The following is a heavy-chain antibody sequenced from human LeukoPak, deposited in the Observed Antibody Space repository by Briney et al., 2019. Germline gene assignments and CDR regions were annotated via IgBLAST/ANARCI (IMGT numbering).Heavy chain of an antibody. CDR3: ATDSHYEILTGQLDY. CDR1: GGTFSSYA. Sequence: AASVKVSCKASGGTFSSYAICWVRQAPGQGLKWMGGIIPIFGTANYAQKFQGRVTITTDEFTSTAYMELSSLRSEDTAVYYCATDSHYEILTGQLDYWGQGTLVTVSS. V-gene: IGHV1-69*05. J-gene: IGHJ4*02. CDR2: IIPIFGTA. D-gene: IGHD3-9*01.